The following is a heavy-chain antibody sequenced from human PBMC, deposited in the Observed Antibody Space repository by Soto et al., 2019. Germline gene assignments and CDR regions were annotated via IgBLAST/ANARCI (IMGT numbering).Heavy chain of an antibody. CDR3: ARSPGGYSIVGDHNCFDP. V-gene: IGHV1-18*01. J-gene: IGHJ5*02. Sequence: GASVKVSCKASGYTFTSYGISWVRQAPGQGLEWMGWISAYNGNTNYAQKLQGRVTMTTDTSTSTAYMELRSLRSDDTAVYYCARSPGGYSIVGDHNCFDPWGQGTLVTVSS. CDR1: GYTFTSYG. CDR2: ISAYNGNT. D-gene: IGHD4-4*01.